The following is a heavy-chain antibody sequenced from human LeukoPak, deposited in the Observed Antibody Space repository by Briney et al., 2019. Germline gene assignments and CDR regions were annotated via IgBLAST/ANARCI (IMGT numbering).Heavy chain of an antibody. V-gene: IGHV4-59*01. CDR2: IYYSGGT. CDR1: GGSISSYY. D-gene: IGHD4-11*01. Sequence: SETLSLTCTVTGGSISSYYWSWIRQPPGKGLEWIGYIYYSGGTNYNPSLKSRVTISVDTSKNQFSLKLSSVTAADTAVYYCARHNYVLRFDYWGQGTLVTVSS. J-gene: IGHJ4*02. CDR3: ARHNYVLRFDY.